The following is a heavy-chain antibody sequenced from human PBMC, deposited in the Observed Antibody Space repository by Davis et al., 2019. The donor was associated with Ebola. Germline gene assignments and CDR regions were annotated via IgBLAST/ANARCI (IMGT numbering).Heavy chain of an antibody. CDR3: ARVAVAVAGDDY. CDR2: INPNSGGT. CDR1: GYTFTGYY. J-gene: IGHJ4*02. Sequence: ASVKVSCKASGYTFTGYYMHWVRQAPGQGLEWMGRINPNSGGTNYAQKFQGRVTMTRDTSISTAYMELSRLRSDDTAVYYCARVAVAVAGDDYWGQGTLVTVSS. D-gene: IGHD6-19*01. V-gene: IGHV1-2*06.